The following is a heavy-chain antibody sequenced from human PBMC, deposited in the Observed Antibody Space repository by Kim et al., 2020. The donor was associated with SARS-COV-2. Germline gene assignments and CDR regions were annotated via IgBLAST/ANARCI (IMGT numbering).Heavy chain of an antibody. Sequence: SETLSLTCTVSGGSISSGDYYWSWIRQPPGKGLEWIGYIYYSGSTYYNPSLKSRVTISVDTSKNQFSLKLSSVTAADTAVYYCASQPAAISGGFDPWGQGTLITVSS. CDR2: IYYSGST. V-gene: IGHV4-30-4*01. CDR1: GGSISSGDYY. CDR3: ASQPAAISGGFDP. J-gene: IGHJ5*02. D-gene: IGHD2-2*02.